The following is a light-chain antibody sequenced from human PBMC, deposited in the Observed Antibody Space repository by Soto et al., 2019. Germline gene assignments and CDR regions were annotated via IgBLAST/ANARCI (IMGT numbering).Light chain of an antibody. CDR2: GAS. CDR3: QQRSNWIT. Sequence: EIVMTQSPATLSVSPGERATLSCRASQSVSSDLAWYQQKPGQAPRLLIYGASTRATGIPARFSGSGSGTDFTLTISRLEPDDFAIYYCQQRSNWITFGQGTRLEIK. CDR1: QSVSSD. J-gene: IGKJ5*01. V-gene: IGKV3-15*01.